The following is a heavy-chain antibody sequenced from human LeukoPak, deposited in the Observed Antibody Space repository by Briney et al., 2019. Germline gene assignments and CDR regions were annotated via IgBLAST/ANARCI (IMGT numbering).Heavy chain of an antibody. D-gene: IGHD5-24*01. CDR1: GYTSTGYY. V-gene: IGHV1-2*02. Sequence: ASVKVSCKASGYTSTGYYMHWVRQAPGQGLEWMGWINPNSGGTNYAQKFQGRVTMTRDTSISTAYMELSRLRSDDTAVYYCARNDVEMAWGYYYYGMDVWGQGTTVTVSS. CDR3: ARNDVEMAWGYYYYGMDV. CDR2: INPNSGGT. J-gene: IGHJ6*02.